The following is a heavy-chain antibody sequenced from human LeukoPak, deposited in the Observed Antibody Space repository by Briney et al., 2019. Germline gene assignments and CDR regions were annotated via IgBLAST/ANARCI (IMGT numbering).Heavy chain of an antibody. Sequence: PSETLSLTCAVYGGSFSGYYWSWIRQPPGKGLEWIGEINHSGSTNYNPSLKSRVTISVDTSKNQFSLKLSSVTAADTAVYYCARQEDSTGWGGGYFDYWGQGTLVTVSS. CDR3: ARQEDSTGWGGGYFDY. V-gene: IGHV4-34*01. D-gene: IGHD6-19*01. J-gene: IGHJ4*02. CDR1: GGSFSGYY. CDR2: INHSGST.